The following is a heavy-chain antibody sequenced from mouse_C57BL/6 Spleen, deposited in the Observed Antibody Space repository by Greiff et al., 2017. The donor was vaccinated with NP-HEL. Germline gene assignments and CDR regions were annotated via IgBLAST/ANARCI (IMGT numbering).Heavy chain of an antibody. J-gene: IGHJ4*01. CDR2: ISYDGSN. V-gene: IGHV3-6*01. CDR3: AREEYYGSSSYAMDY. D-gene: IGHD1-1*01. CDR1: GYSITSGYY. Sequence: EVQLQESGPGLVKPSQSLSLTCSVTGYSITSGYYWYWIRQFPGNQLEWMGYISYDGSNNYNPSLKNRISITRDTSKNQFFLKLNSVTTEDTATYYCAREEYYGSSSYAMDYWGQGTSVTVSS.